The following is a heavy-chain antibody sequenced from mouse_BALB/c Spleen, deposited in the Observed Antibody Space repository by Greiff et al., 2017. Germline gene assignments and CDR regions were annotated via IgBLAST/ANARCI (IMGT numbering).Heavy chain of an antibody. V-gene: IGHV3-6*02. Sequence: EVKLQESGPGLVKPSQSLSLTCSVTGYSITSGYYWNWIRQFPGNKLEWMGYISYDGSNNYNPSLKNRISITRDTSKNQFFLKLNSVTTEDTATYYCARGDGYDEWYFDVWGAGTTVTVSS. J-gene: IGHJ1*01. D-gene: IGHD2-2*01. CDR3: ARGDGYDEWYFDV. CDR1: GYSITSGYY. CDR2: ISYDGSN.